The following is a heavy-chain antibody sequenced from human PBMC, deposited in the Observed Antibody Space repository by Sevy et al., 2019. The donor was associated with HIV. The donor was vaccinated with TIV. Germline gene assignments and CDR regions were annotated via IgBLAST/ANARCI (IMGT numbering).Heavy chain of an antibody. D-gene: IGHD5-12*01. CDR2: IYYSGST. CDR3: ARAPPVRSGDDSLNWFDP. CDR1: GGSISSYY. V-gene: IGHV4-59*01. Sequence: SETLSLTCSVSGGSISSYYWNWLRQPPGKGLEWIGCIYYSGSTDYNPSLKSRVTISVDTSKTQFSLRLKSVTAADTAVYYCARAPPVRSGDDSLNWFDPWGQGTLVTVS. J-gene: IGHJ5*02.